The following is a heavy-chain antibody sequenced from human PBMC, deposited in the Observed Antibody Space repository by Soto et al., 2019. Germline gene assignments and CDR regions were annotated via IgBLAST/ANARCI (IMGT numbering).Heavy chain of an antibody. V-gene: IGHV3-21*01. D-gene: IGHD5-12*01. CDR3: ARGEDSGYDFYH. J-gene: IGHJ4*02. Sequence: GGSLRLSCTASGFTFSTYTMNWVRQAPGKGLEWVSSISSGSSYMYYADSVKGRFTISRDNAKNSLYLQMNSLGAEDTAVYYCARGEDSGYDFYHWGQGTLVTVSS. CDR1: GFTFSTYT. CDR2: ISSGSSYM.